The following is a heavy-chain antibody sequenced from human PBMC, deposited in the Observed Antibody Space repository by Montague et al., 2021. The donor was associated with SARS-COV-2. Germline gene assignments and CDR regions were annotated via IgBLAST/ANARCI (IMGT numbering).Heavy chain of an antibody. CDR2: IYYSGST. Sequence: SETLSLTCTVSGGSISSYYWSWIRQPPGKGLEWIGYIYYSGSTNYNPSLKSRVTISVDTSKNKFSLKLSSVTAADTAVYYCAGVPVLLWFGERGYWFDPWGQGTLVTVSS. J-gene: IGHJ5*02. CDR1: GGSISSYY. D-gene: IGHD3-10*01. V-gene: IGHV4-59*01. CDR3: AGVPVLLWFGERGYWFDP.